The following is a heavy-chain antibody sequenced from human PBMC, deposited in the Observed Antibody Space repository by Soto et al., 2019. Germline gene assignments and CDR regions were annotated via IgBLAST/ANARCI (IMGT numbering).Heavy chain of an antibody. CDR1: GGSISSGGYS. J-gene: IGHJ6*02. Sequence: SETLSLTCAVSGGSISSGGYSWSWIRQPPGKRLERIGEIYHSGSTNYNKSLKSRVTISVDRSKNQFSLKLSSVTAADTAVYYCARGRLGCSGGSCSKYYYYGMDVWGQGTTVTVSS. V-gene: IGHV4-30-2*01. D-gene: IGHD2-15*01. CDR3: ARGRLGCSGGSCSKYYYYGMDV. CDR2: IYHSGST.